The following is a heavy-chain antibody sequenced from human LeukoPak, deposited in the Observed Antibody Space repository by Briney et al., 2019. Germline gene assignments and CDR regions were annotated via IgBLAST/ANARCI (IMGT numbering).Heavy chain of an antibody. V-gene: IGHV3-21*01. CDR3: ARDVSRGYMDV. CDR2: ISSSSSYT. J-gene: IGHJ6*03. CDR1: GFTFSNAW. Sequence: GGSLRLSCAASGFTFSNAWMSWVRQAPGKGLEWVSSISSSSSYTYYADSVKGRFTISRDNAKNSLYLQMNSLRAEDTAVYYCARDVSRGYMDVWGKGTTVTVSS. D-gene: IGHD3-10*01.